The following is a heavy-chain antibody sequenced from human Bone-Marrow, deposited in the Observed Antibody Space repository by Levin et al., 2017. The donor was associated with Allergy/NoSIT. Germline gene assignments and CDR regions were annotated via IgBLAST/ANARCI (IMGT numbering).Heavy chain of an antibody. CDR1: GFTFSSYA. D-gene: IGHD5-12*01. CDR2: ISYDGSNK. V-gene: IGHV3-30-3*01. CDR3: ASCMLEDIVATIQNDAFDI. Sequence: GESLKISCAASGFTFSSYAMHWVRQAPGKGLEWVAVISYDGSNKYYADSVKGRFTISRDNSKNTLYLQMNSLRAEDTAVYYCASCMLEDIVATIQNDAFDIWGQGTMVTVSS. J-gene: IGHJ3*02.